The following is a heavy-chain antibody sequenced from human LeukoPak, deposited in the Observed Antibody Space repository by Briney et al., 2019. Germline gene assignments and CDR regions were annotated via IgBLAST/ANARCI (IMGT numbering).Heavy chain of an antibody. CDR1: GGSISSGGYS. D-gene: IGHD1-1*01. Sequence: PSQTLSLTCAVSGGSISSGGYSWSWIRRPPGKGPEWIGYIYHSGSTYYNPSLKSRVTISVDRSKNQFSLKLSSVTAADTAVYYCARATGINWFDPWGQGTLVTVSS. J-gene: IGHJ5*02. CDR2: IYHSGST. CDR3: ARATGINWFDP. V-gene: IGHV4-30-2*01.